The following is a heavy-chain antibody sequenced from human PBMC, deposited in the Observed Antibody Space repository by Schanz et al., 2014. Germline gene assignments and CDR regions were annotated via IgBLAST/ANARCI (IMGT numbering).Heavy chain of an antibody. CDR2: IRSDNNYI. J-gene: IGHJ3*02. Sequence: EVQLVESGGGLVKPGGSLRLSCVASGFPFSTYSIHWVRQAPGKGLEWVSYIRSDNNYIYYADSVKGRFTISRDNAKNSLFLQMNSLTAEDTAVYYCAREDMVRGIRAFDIWGQGTMVTVSS. CDR3: AREDMVRGIRAFDI. CDR1: GFPFSTYS. V-gene: IGHV3-21*01. D-gene: IGHD3-10*01.